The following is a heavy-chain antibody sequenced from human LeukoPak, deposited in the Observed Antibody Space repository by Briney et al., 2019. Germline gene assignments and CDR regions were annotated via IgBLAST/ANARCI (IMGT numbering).Heavy chain of an antibody. CDR2: ISYDGSNK. Sequence: GGSLRLSCAASGFTFSSYAMHWVRQAPGKGLEWVAVISYDGSNKYYADSVKGRFTISRDNSKNTLYLQMNSLRAEDTAVYYCAGGVITGTLDYWGQGTLVTVSS. CDR3: AGGVITGTLDY. J-gene: IGHJ4*02. D-gene: IGHD1-7*01. CDR1: GFTFSSYA. V-gene: IGHV3-30-3*01.